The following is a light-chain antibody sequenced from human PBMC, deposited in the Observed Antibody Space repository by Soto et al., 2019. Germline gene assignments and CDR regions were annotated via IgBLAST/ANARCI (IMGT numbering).Light chain of an antibody. CDR1: TGAVTSTHY. Sequence: QAVVTQEPSLTVSPGGTVTLTCGSSTGAVTSTHYPYWFQQKPGQAPTTLIYDTNNKHSWTPARFSGSLLGGKGALTLSGERPEDEAVYYCLLSFGNVVLFGGGTKVTVL. V-gene: IGLV7-46*01. CDR3: LLSFGNVVL. CDR2: DTN. J-gene: IGLJ2*01.